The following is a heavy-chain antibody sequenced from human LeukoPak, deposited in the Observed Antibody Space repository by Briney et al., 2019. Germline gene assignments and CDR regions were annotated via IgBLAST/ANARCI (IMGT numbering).Heavy chain of an antibody. CDR3: ARDESSSWYYFDY. J-gene: IGHJ4*02. D-gene: IGHD6-13*01. CDR1: GYTFTGYY. CDR2: INPNSGGT. Sequence: EASVKVSCKASGYTFTGYYMHWVRQAPGQGLEWMGWINPNSGGTNYAQKFQGRVTMTRDTSISTAYMELSRLRSDDTAVYYCARDESSSWYYFDYWGQGTLVTVSS. V-gene: IGHV1-2*02.